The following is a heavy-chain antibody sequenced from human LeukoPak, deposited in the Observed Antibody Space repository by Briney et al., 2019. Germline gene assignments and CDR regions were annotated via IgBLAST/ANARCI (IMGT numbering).Heavy chain of an antibody. CDR2: INPTSGGT. D-gene: IGHD2-15*01. V-gene: IGHV1-2*02. J-gene: IGHJ5*02. CDR1: GYTFTGYY. Sequence: EASVKVSCKASGYTFTGYYMHWVRQAPGQGLEWMGWINPTSGGTNYAQKFQGRVTMTRDTSISTAYMELSRLRSDDTAVYYCARGIVVVVAVGWFDPWGQGTLVTVSS. CDR3: ARGIVVVVAVGWFDP.